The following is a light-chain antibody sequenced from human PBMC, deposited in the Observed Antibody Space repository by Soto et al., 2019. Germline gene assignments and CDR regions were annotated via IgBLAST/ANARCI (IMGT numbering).Light chain of an antibody. CDR3: QYYGGSPRT. J-gene: IGKJ1*01. CDR2: GAS. CDR1: ESVAS. V-gene: IGKV3-20*01. Sequence: EIFLTRSPVTLSLSPGEGTTLSCRASESVASLAWYQQKPGQAPRLLIYGASTRATGIPDRFSGSGSGTDFTLTISGLEPEDFAVYYCQYYGGSPRTFGRGTKVDIK.